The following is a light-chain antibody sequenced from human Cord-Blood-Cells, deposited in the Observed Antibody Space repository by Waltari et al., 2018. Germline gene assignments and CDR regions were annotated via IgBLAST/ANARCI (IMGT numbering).Light chain of an antibody. Sequence: EIVMTHSPATLSVSPGERATLSCRASQSVSSNLAWYQQKPGQAARLLIYGASTRATGIPDRLSGSGSGTEFTLTISSLQSEDFAVYYCQQYNNWPPLTFGGGTKVEIK. J-gene: IGKJ4*01. CDR2: GAS. V-gene: IGKV3-15*01. CDR3: QQYNNWPPLT. CDR1: QSVSSN.